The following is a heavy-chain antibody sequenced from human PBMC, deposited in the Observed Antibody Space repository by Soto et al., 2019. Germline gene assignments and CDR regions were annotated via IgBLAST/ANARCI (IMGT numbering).Heavy chain of an antibody. CDR1: GFTFSNYW. CDR3: ARRATTSAGYFDL. Sequence: GGSLRLSCAASGFTFSNYWMSWVRQASGKGLEWVANIKQDGSEKNYKDSVKGRLTISRDNAKNSLSLQMNSLRAEDTAVYYCARRATTSAGYFDLWGRGTLVTVSS. J-gene: IGHJ2*01. CDR2: IKQDGSEK. V-gene: IGHV3-7*01. D-gene: IGHD1-26*01.